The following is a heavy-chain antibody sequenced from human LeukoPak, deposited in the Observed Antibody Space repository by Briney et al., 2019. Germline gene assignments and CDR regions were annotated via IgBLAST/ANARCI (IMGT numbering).Heavy chain of an antibody. V-gene: IGHV1-18*01. J-gene: IGHJ4*02. D-gene: IGHD4-11*01. CDR2: ISAYNGNT. CDR3: ANIDSNSRGFDY. CDR1: GGTFSSYA. Sequence: ASVKVSCKASGGTFSSYAISWVRQAPGQGLEWMGWISAYNGNTNYAQKLQGRVTMTTDTSTSTAYMELRSLRSDDTAVCYCANIDSNSRGFDYWGQGTLVTVSS.